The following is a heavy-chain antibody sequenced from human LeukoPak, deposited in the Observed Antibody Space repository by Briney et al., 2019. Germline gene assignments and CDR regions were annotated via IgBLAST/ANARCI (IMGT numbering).Heavy chain of an antibody. CDR1: GYTFTGYY. V-gene: IGHV1-2*04. D-gene: IGHD3-3*01. CDR3: ARGPGGIFGVGSYNWFDP. CDR2: INPNSGGT. Sequence: GASVKVSCKASGYTFTGYYMHWVRQAPGQGLEWMGWINPNSGGTNYAQKFQGWVTMTRDTSISTAYMELSRLRSDDTAVYYCARGPGGIFGVGSYNWFDPWGQGTLVTVSS. J-gene: IGHJ5*02.